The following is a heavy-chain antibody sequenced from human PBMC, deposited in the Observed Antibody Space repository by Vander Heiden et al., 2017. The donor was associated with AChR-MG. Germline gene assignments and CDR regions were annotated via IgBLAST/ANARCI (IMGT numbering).Heavy chain of an antibody. Sequence: QVQLQQWGAGLLKPSETLSLTCAVYGGSFSGYYWSWIRQPPGKGLEWIGEINHSGSTNYNPSLKSRVTIAVDTSKNQFSLKLSSVTAADTAVYYCARRRTYYYDISGYYGRVYYFDYWGQGTLVTVSS. D-gene: IGHD3-22*01. CDR3: ARRRTYYYDISGYYGRVYYFDY. V-gene: IGHV4-34*01. CDR1: GGSFSGYY. J-gene: IGHJ4*02. CDR2: INHSGST.